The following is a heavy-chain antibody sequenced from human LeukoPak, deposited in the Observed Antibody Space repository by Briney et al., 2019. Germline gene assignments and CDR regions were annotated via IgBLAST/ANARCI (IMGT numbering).Heavy chain of an antibody. CDR2: IYYSGSP. J-gene: IGHJ6*02. CDR3: AQDRSPYYYVMDV. Sequence: SETLSLTCTVSGGSISGYYWSWLRQPPGKGLEWIGYIYYSGSPNYNPSLKSRVTISVDTSESQFSLKLTSLSTPDTGVYYCAQDRSPYYYVMDVWGQGTTVTVSS. V-gene: IGHV4-59*08. CDR1: GGSISGYY.